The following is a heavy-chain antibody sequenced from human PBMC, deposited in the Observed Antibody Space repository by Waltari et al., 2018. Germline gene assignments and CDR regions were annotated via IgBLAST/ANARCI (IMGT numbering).Heavy chain of an antibody. Sequence: QVQLVESGGGVVQPGRSLRLSCAASGFTFSSYAMQWVRQAPGTGLEWVAVISYDGSNKYYADSVKGRFTISRDNSKNTLYLQMNSLRAEDTAVYYCARDYRAGYHYDRIYCMDVWGQGTTVTVSS. CDR3: ARDYRAGYHYDRIYCMDV. CDR1: GFTFSSYA. D-gene: IGHD3-22*01. CDR2: ISYDGSNK. V-gene: IGHV3-30-3*01. J-gene: IGHJ6*02.